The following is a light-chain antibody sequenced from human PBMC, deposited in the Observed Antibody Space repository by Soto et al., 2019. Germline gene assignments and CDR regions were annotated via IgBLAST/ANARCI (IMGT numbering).Light chain of an antibody. CDR3: MQALQTPWT. V-gene: IGKV2-28*01. Sequence: DIVMTQSPLSLPVTPGEAASISCRSSQSVLNSDGYNRMDWYLQKPGRSPQLLIYLGSNRASGVPDMFSGSGSGPDFTLTSSRVEAEDVGVYYCMQALQTPWTFGQGTKVEIK. CDR2: LGS. J-gene: IGKJ1*01. CDR1: QSVLNSDGYNR.